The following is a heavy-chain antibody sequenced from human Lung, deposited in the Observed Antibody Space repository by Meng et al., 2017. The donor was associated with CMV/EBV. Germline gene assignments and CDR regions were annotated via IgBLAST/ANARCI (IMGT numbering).Heavy chain of an antibody. CDR3: ARDPAVLYYYYYGMDV. J-gene: IGHJ6*02. CDR2: IRQDGTEK. CDR1: GFTFSRYW. Sequence: SCAASGFTFSRYWMSWVRQAPGKGLEWVANIRQDGTEKHYVGSVKGRFTVSRDNAKNSLYLQMNSLRAEDSAVYYCARDPAVLYYYYYGMDVWGQGTXVTVSS. D-gene: IGHD3-16*01. V-gene: IGHV3-7*01.